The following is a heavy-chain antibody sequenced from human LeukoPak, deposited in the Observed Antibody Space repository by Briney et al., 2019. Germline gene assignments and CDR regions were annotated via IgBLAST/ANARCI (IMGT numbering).Heavy chain of an antibody. CDR3: SRSSEYSTSSGQNL. D-gene: IGHD6-6*01. V-gene: IGHV3-74*01. Sequence: GGSLRLSCAASGFTFSSYWMHWVRQAPGKGLVWVSRINSDGSSTSYADSVKGRFTISRDNTKNSLYLQMNSLRADDTAVYYCSRSSEYSTSSGQNLWGQGTLVSVSS. J-gene: IGHJ4*02. CDR1: GFTFSSYW. CDR2: INSDGSST.